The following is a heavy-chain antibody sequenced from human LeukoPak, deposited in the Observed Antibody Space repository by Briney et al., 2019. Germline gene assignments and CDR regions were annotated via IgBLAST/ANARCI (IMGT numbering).Heavy chain of an antibody. CDR3: AETARSDSWHGGAGYFYHMDV. CDR1: GFSFDDYG. CDR2: ISRNGGNT. D-gene: IGHD2-2*01. Sequence: GGSLRLSCAISGFSFDDYGMSWVRQAPGRGLEWVSGISRNGGNTGYADSVKGRFTISRDNAKNSLYLQMNSLRGDDTALYYCAETARSDSWHGGAGYFYHMDVWGKGTTVTVSS. V-gene: IGHV3-20*04. J-gene: IGHJ6*03.